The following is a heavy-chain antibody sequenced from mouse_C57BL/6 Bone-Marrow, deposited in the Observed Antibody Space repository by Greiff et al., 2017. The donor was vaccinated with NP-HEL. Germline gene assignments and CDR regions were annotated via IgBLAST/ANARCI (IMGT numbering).Heavy chain of an antibody. V-gene: IGHV1-81*01. CDR2: IYPRSGNT. CDR1: GYTFTSYG. Sequence: QVQLQQSGAELARPGASVKLSCKASGYTFTSYGISWVKQRTGQGLEWIGEIYPRSGNTYYNEKFKGKATLTADKSSSTAYMELRSLTSEDSAVYFCARWEDPYYYGRRLPWFAYWGQGTLVTVSA. J-gene: IGHJ3*01. D-gene: IGHD1-1*01. CDR3: ARWEDPYYYGRRLPWFAY.